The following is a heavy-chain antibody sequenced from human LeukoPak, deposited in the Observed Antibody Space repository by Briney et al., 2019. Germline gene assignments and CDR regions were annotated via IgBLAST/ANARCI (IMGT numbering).Heavy chain of an antibody. J-gene: IGHJ4*02. Sequence: ASVKVSCKASGGTFNSYGINWVRQAPGQGLEWMGGIIPIFGTANYAQKFQGRVTITADESTSTAYMELSSLRSEDTAVYYCARVPPGHGGNSILFDYWGQGTLVTVSS. V-gene: IGHV1-69*13. CDR2: IIPIFGTA. CDR3: ARVPPGHGGNSILFDY. D-gene: IGHD4-23*01. CDR1: GGTFNSYG.